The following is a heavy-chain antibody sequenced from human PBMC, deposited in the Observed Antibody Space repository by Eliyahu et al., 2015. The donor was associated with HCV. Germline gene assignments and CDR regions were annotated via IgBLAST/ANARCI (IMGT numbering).Heavy chain of an antibody. V-gene: IGHV4-4*02. Sequence: QVQLQESGPGLVKPSGTLSLTCAVSGGSISSSNWWSWVRQPPGKGLEWIGEIYHSGSTNYNPSLKSRVTISVDKSKNQFSLKLSSVTAADTAVYYCARIAIIAVAALPHHSLHGINWFDPWGQGTLVTVSS. D-gene: IGHD6-19*01. CDR1: GGSISSSNW. CDR3: ARIAIIAVAALPHHSLHGINWFDP. CDR2: IYHSGST. J-gene: IGHJ5*02.